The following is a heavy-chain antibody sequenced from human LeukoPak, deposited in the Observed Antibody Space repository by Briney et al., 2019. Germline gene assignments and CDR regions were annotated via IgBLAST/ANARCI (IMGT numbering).Heavy chain of an antibody. Sequence: PGGSLRLSCAASGFTFSDYCMGWIRQAPRKGLEWVSYIRGSGGDIHYADSVKGRFTISRDNAKSSLYLQMNSLRAEDTAVYYCARDIVAAGLFFDYWGQGTLVTVSS. CDR2: IRGSGGDI. CDR3: ARDIVAAGLFFDY. V-gene: IGHV3-11*04. J-gene: IGHJ4*02. CDR1: GFTFSDYC. D-gene: IGHD6-13*01.